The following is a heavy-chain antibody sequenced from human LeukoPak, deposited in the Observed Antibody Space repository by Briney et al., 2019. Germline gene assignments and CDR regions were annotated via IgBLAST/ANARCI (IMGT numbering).Heavy chain of an antibody. CDR3: ARSGRDSGSYYNWFDP. D-gene: IGHD1-26*01. Sequence: ASVTVSCKASGYTFTGYYMHWVRQAPGQGLEWMGIINPSGGRTSYAQKFQGRVTMTRDTSTSTVYMELSSLRSEDTAVYYCARSGRDSGSYYNWFDPWGQGTLVTVSP. CDR2: INPSGGRT. J-gene: IGHJ5*02. V-gene: IGHV1-46*01. CDR1: GYTFTGYY.